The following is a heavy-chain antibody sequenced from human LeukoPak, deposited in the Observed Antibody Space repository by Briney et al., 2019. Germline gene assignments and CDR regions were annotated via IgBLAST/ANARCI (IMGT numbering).Heavy chain of an antibody. J-gene: IGHJ4*02. CDR1: GFTFSNYW. V-gene: IGHV3-7*05. Sequence: AGGSLSLYCEASGFTFSNYWMNWVRQAPGKGLEWVANIKEDGSEKNYVDSVKGRFTISRDNAKNSLYLQMSSLRAEDTAVYYCARDPLIAVAGIYFDYWGQGTLVTVSS. D-gene: IGHD6-19*01. CDR2: IKEDGSEK. CDR3: ARDPLIAVAGIYFDY.